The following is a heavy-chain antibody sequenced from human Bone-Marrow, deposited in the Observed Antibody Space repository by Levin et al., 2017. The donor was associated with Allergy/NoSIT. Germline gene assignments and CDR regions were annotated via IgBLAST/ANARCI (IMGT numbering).Heavy chain of an antibody. CDR1: GFSVRTNY. J-gene: IGHJ3*01. Sequence: ETLSLSCAASGFSVRTNYMSWVRQAPGKGLEWVAVIYRDDDSTHYAGSVKGRFSISRDNSKNTLFLQMDSLRDEDTGVYYCARYCSDASCSFDAFDVWGPGAMVTVSS. CDR2: IYRDDDST. CDR3: ARYCSDASCSFDAFDV. D-gene: IGHD2-15*01. V-gene: IGHV3-53*01.